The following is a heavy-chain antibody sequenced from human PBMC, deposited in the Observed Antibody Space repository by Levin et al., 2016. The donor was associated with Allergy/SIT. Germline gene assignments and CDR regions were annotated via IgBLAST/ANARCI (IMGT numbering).Heavy chain of an antibody. Sequence: WVRQAPGQGLEWMGIINPSGGSTSYAQKFQGRVTMTRDTSTSTVYMELSSLRSEDTAVYYCARGGTQAYYYDSSGYLDYWGQGTLVTVSS. J-gene: IGHJ4*02. D-gene: IGHD3-22*01. CDR2: INPSGGST. V-gene: IGHV1-46*01. CDR3: ARGGTQAYYYDSSGYLDY.